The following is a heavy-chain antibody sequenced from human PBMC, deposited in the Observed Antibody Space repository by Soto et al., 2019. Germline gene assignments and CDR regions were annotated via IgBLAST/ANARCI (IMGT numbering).Heavy chain of an antibody. CDR3: ARDNGDSDGYFDL. CDR2: IYYSGST. CDR1: GGSISSYY. V-gene: IGHV4-59*01. Sequence: QVQLQESGPGLVKPSETLSLTCTVSGGSISSYYWSWIRQPPGKGLEWIAYIYYSGSTNYNPSLKRRVTISVDPSQNQFPLKLSSVPAADTAVYYCARDNGDSDGYFDLWGRGTLVTVSS. D-gene: IGHD3-22*01. J-gene: IGHJ2*01.